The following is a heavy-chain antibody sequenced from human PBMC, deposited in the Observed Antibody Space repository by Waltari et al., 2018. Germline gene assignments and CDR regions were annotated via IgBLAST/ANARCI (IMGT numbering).Heavy chain of an antibody. CDR3: ARLNWDVVKAFDY. J-gene: IGHJ4*02. CDR1: GFTFSSFW. CDR2: ISTDASDT. Sequence: EEQLVESGGGLVQPGDSLRLSCAASGFTFSSFWMNWVRQAPGKGPLWVSRISTDASDTTYADSVKGRFTISRDNAKNSLYLQMNSLRVEDTAIYYCARLNWDVVKAFDYWGQGTLVTVSS. V-gene: IGHV3-74*03. D-gene: IGHD3-22*01.